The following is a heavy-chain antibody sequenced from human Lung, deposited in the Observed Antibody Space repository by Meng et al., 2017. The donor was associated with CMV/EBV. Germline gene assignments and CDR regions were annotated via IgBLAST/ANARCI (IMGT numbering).Heavy chain of an antibody. CDR1: GFTFSGSA. V-gene: IGHV3-73*01. D-gene: IGHD4-11*01. J-gene: IGHJ6*01. CDR2: IRSKANSYAT. Sequence: GESLKISCAASGFTFSGSAMHWVRQASGKGLEWVGRIRSKANSYATAYAASVKGRFTISRDDSKNTAYLQMNSLKTEDTAVYYCTSWPDYKDYYYCGMDVWGQGXTVTVSS. CDR3: TSWPDYKDYYYCGMDV.